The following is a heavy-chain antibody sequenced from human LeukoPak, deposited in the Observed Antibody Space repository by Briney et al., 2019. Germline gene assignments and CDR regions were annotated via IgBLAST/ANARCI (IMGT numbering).Heavy chain of an antibody. Sequence: GGSLRLSCAASGFTFSSYEMNWVRQAPGKGLEWVSYISSSGSTIYYADSVKGRFTIARDNPKNSLYLQMNSLRAEDTAVYYCARDKPAIQGDAFDIWGQGTMVTVSS. CDR1: GFTFSSYE. J-gene: IGHJ3*02. CDR2: ISSSGSTI. V-gene: IGHV3-48*03. CDR3: ARDKPAIQGDAFDI. D-gene: IGHD5-18*01.